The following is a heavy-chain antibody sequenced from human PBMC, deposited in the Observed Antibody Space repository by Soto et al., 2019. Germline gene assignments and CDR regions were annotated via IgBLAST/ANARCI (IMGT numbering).Heavy chain of an antibody. CDR1: FNRNTGYG. V-gene: IGHV1-18*01. CDR3: ARDQGIIFFCGYSIYY. J-gene: IGHJ6*01. Sequence: GSAVKVSWKDRFNRNTGYGISCVRHASAQKLEWMGWISTDNGNTNYAQHLQGRVSMTTDTSTSTAYRDLRSLRSDDTAVYYCARDQGIIFFCGYSIYY. D-gene: IGHD3-10*01. CDR2: ISTDNGNT.